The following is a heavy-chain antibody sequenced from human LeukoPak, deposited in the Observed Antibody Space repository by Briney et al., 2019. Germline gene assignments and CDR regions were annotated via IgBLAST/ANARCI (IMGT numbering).Heavy chain of an antibody. J-gene: IGHJ4*02. Sequence: GGSLRLSCVGSGFTFRSHAMSWVRQAPEKGLEFVSGIYENGGTTYYADSVKSRFSISRDNSKNTLYLQMNSLRAEDTAVYYCARAIVGATIDYWGQGTLVTVSS. V-gene: IGHV3-23*01. D-gene: IGHD1-26*01. CDR2: IYENGGTT. CDR3: ARAIVGATIDY. CDR1: GFTFRSHA.